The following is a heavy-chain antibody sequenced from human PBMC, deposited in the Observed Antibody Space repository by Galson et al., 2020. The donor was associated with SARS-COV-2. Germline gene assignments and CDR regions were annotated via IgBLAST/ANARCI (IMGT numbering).Heavy chain of an antibody. V-gene: IGHV3-30-3*01. CDR3: AREGATPKGLWLERWFDP. CDR2: ISYDGSNK. D-gene: IGHD5-18*01. Sequence: TGGSLRLSCAASGFTFSSYAMHWVRQAPGKGLEWVAVISYDGSNKYYADSVKGRFTISKDNSKNTLYLQMNSLRAEDTAVYYCAREGATPKGLWLERWFDPWGQGTLVTVSS. J-gene: IGHJ5*02. CDR1: GFTFSSYA.